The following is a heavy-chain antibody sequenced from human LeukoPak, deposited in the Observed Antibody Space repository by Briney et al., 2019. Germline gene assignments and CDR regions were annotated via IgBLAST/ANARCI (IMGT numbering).Heavy chain of an antibody. CDR3: AKDAIAAAESTY. V-gene: IGHV3-23*01. Sequence: LSGGSPRLSCAASGFTFSSYAMSWVRQAPGKGLEWVSAISGSGGSTYCADSVKGRFTISRDNSKNTLYLQMNSLRAEDTAVYYCAKDAIAAAESTYWGQGTLVTVSS. CDR2: ISGSGGST. J-gene: IGHJ4*02. D-gene: IGHD6-13*01. CDR1: GFTFSSYA.